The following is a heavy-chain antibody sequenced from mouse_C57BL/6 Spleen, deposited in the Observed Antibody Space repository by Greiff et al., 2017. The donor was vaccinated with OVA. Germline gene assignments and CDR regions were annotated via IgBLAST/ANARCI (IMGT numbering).Heavy chain of an antibody. CDR2: ISRGSSTI. D-gene: IGHD1-2*01. V-gene: IGHV5-17*01. Sequence: EVKLVESGGGLVKPGGSLTLSCAASGFTFSDYGMHWVRQAPEKGLEWVAYISRGSSTIYYADPVKGRFTISRDNAKNTLFLQMTSLGSEDTAMYYCARPAGPFFDDWGQGTTLTVSS. CDR3: ARPAGPFFDD. J-gene: IGHJ2*01. CDR1: GFTFSDYG.